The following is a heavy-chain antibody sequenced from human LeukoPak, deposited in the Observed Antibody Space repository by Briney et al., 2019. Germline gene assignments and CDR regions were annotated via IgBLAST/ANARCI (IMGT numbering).Heavy chain of an antibody. CDR2: ISTTGTTI. V-gene: IGHV3-48*01. Sequence: PGGSLRLSCAASGFTFSAYHINWVRQAPGKGLEWISYISTTGTTIHYADSVKGRFAISRDNSKNTLYLQMNSLRAEDTAVYYCARVPGYDSSGYFDYWGQGTLVTVSS. D-gene: IGHD3-22*01. J-gene: IGHJ4*02. CDR3: ARVPGYDSSGYFDY. CDR1: GFTFSAYH.